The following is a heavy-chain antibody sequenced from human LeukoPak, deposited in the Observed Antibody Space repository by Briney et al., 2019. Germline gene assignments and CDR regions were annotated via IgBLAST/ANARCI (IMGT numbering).Heavy chain of an antibody. Sequence: SETLSLTCTVSGGSISSSSYYWGWIRQPPGKGLEWIGSIYYSGSTYYNPSLKSRVTISVDASKNQFSLKLSSVTAADTAVYYCAREKAAAGAFVDYWGQGTLVTVSS. CDR3: AREKAAAGAFVDY. J-gene: IGHJ4*02. CDR1: GGSISSSSYY. V-gene: IGHV4-39*02. CDR2: IYYSGST. D-gene: IGHD6-13*01.